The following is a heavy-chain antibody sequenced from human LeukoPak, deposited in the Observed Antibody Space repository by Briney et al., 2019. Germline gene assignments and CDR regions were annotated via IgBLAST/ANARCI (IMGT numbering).Heavy chain of an antibody. V-gene: IGHV1-69*04. D-gene: IGHD6-13*01. Sequence: SVKVSCKASGGTFSGYAISWVRQAPGQGLEWMGRIIPILGIANYAQKFQGRVTITADKSTSTAYMELSSLRSEDTAAYYCAKFGGPDSRADAFDIWGQGTMVTVSS. CDR2: IIPILGIA. J-gene: IGHJ3*02. CDR3: AKFGGPDSRADAFDI. CDR1: GGTFSGYA.